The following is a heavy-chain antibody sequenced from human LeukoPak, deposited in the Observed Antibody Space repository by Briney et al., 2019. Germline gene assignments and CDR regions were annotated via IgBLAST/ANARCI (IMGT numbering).Heavy chain of an antibody. CDR1: GYTFTSYY. Sequence: ASVKVSCKASGYTFTSYYMHWVRQAPGQGLEWMGITNPSGGSTSYAQKFQGRVTMTRDTSTSTVYMELSSLRSEDTAVYYCARDGPRYCSSTSCYSDWGQGTLVTVSS. J-gene: IGHJ4*02. CDR2: TNPSGGST. V-gene: IGHV1-46*01. D-gene: IGHD2-2*01. CDR3: ARDGPRYCSSTSCYSD.